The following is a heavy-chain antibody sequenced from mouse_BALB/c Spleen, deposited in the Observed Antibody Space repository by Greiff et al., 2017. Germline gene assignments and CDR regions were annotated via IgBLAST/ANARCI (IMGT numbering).Heavy chain of an antibody. J-gene: IGHJ4*01. D-gene: IGHD2-14*01. Sequence: EVQRVESGGGLVKPGGSLKLSCAASGFTFSSYAMSWVRQSPEKGLEWVAEISSGGSYTYYPDTVTGRFTISRDNAKNTLYLEMSSLRSEDTAMYYCARDHYRYDEYAMDYWGQGTSVTVSS. CDR1: GFTFSSYA. CDR2: ISSGGSYT. V-gene: IGHV5-9-4*01. CDR3: ARDHYRYDEYAMDY.